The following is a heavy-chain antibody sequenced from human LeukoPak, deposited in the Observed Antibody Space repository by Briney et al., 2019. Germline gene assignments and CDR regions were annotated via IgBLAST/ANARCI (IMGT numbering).Heavy chain of an antibody. V-gene: IGHV3-23*01. CDR1: GFTFSSYA. CDR3: ARVRGGRSWYYYGMDV. J-gene: IGHJ6*02. D-gene: IGHD3-16*01. Sequence: PGGSLRLSCAASGFTFSSYAMSWVRQAPGKGLEWVSAISGSGGSTYYADSVKGRFTISRDNSKDRLYLQMNSLRPEDTAMYYCARVRGGRSWYYYGMDVWGRGTTVTVSS. CDR2: ISGSGGST.